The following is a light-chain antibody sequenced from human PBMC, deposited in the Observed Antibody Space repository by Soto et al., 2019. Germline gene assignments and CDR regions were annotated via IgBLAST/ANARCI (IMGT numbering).Light chain of an antibody. CDR1: QSVSKN. CDR2: GAS. J-gene: IGKJ3*01. Sequence: EIVMTQSPATLSVSPGERATLSCRASQSVSKNLAWYQVKPGQAPRLLIYGASTRATGIPDRFSGSGSGTECTLTISSLQSEDFAVYYCQQYNTWPGFGPGTKVDVK. CDR3: QQYNTWPG. V-gene: IGKV3-15*01.